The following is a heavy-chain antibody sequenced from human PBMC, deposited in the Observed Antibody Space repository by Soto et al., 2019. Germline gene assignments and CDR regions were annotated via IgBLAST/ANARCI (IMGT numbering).Heavy chain of an antibody. V-gene: IGHV3-23*01. J-gene: IGHJ3*02. CDR2: ISGSGGST. Sequence: EVQLLESGGGLVQPGGSLRLSCAASGFTFSSYAMSWVRQAPGKGLEWVSAISGSGGSTYYADSVKGRFTISRDNSKNTLYLQMNSLRAEDTAVYYCAKSSDSGYCSGGSCYSFAFDIWGQGTMVTVSS. CDR1: GFTFSSYA. D-gene: IGHD2-15*01. CDR3: AKSSDSGYCSGGSCYSFAFDI.